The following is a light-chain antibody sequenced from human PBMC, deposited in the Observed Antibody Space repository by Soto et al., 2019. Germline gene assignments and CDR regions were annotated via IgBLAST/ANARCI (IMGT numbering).Light chain of an antibody. CDR2: TAS. Sequence: DIQVTQSPSSLSASVGDRVTITCRASQSIRTYLNWYQQRPRKPPKLLIHTASPLQSGVPSRFSGSGSGTDFTLTISSLQPEDFAVYYCQQYNNWPPWTFGQGTKVEIK. CDR3: QQYNNWPPWT. CDR1: QSIRTY. J-gene: IGKJ1*01. V-gene: IGKV1-39*01.